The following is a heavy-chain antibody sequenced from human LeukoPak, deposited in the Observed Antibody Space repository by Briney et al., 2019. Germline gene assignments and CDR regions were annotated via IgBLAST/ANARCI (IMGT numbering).Heavy chain of an antibody. CDR1: GYTFTSYA. CDR2: INTNTGNP. D-gene: IGHD2-15*01. CDR3: ARRRYCSGGSCYSDFDY. J-gene: IGHJ4*02. V-gene: IGHV7-4-1*02. Sequence: ASVKVSCKASGYTFTSYAMNWVRQAPGQGLEWMGWINTNTGNPTYAQGFTGRFVFSLDTSVSTAYLQISSLKAEDTAVYYCARRRYCSGGSCYSDFDYWGQGTLVTVSS.